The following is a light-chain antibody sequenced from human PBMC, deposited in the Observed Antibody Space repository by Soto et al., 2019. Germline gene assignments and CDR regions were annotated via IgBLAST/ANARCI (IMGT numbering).Light chain of an antibody. Sequence: EIVLTQSPGTLSLSPGERATLSCRASQSVSSSYLAWYQQKPGQAPRLLIYGASSRSTGIPERFSGSGSGTDFPLTISRPEPEDCAVYYCQQYGSSPPITFGQGTRLQIK. J-gene: IGKJ5*01. CDR3: QQYGSSPPIT. CDR1: QSVSSSY. CDR2: GAS. V-gene: IGKV3-20*01.